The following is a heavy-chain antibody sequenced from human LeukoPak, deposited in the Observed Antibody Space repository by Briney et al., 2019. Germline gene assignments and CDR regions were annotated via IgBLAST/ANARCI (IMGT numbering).Heavy chain of an antibody. V-gene: IGHV3-48*03. CDR1: GFTFSSYE. CDR3: ARGDILTGYWG. CDR2: ISSSGSTI. Sequence: GGSLRLSCAASGFTFSSYEMNWVRQAPGKGLEWVSYISSSGSTIYYADSVKGRFTISRDNAKNSLYLQTNSLRAEDTAVYYCARGDILTGYWGWGQGTLVTVSS. J-gene: IGHJ4*02. D-gene: IGHD3-9*01.